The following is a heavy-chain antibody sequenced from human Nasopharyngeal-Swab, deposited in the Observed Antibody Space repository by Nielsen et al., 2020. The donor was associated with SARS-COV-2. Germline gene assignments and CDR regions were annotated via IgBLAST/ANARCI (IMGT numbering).Heavy chain of an antibody. Sequence: GGSLRLSCAASGFTFSSYSMNWVRQAPGKGLKWVSSISSSSSYIYYADSVKGRFTISRDNAKNSLYLQMNSPRAEDTAVYYCARDNPYCSSTSCYWAYYYYYGMDVWGQGTTVTVSS. J-gene: IGHJ6*02. CDR2: ISSSSSYI. D-gene: IGHD2-2*01. CDR3: ARDNPYCSSTSCYWAYYYYYGMDV. CDR1: GFTFSSYS. V-gene: IGHV3-21*01.